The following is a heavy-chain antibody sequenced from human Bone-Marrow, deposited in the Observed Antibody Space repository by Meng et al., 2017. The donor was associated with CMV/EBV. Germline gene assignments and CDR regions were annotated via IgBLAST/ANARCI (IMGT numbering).Heavy chain of an antibody. CDR1: GGSISSSSYY. CDR3: ARHRQYYYDSSGPLDY. CDR2: IYYSGST. J-gene: IGHJ4*02. Sequence: SETLSLTCTVPGGSISSSSYYWGWIRQPPGKGLEWIGSIYYSGSTYYNPSLKSRVTISVDTSKNQFSLKLSSVTAADTAVYYCARHRQYYYDSSGPLDYWGQGTLVTVSS. D-gene: IGHD3-22*01. V-gene: IGHV4-39*01.